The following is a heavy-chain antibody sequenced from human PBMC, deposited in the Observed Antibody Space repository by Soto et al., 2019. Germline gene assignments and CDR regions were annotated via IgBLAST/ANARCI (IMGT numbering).Heavy chain of an antibody. CDR2: IYYTGST. CDR1: GGSISINGYY. V-gene: IGHV4-39*01. Sequence: PSETLSLTCTVSGGSISINGYYWGWVRQPPGKGLEWIGSIYYTGSTYYNPSLKSRVTISVDTSKNQFSLKLNSVTAADTAVYYCATQYTPWGQGTLVTVSS. D-gene: IGHD2-2*02. CDR3: ATQYTP. J-gene: IGHJ5*02.